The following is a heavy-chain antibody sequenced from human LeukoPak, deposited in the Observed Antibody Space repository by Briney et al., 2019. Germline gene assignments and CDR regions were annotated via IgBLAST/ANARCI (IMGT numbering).Heavy chain of an antibody. J-gene: IGHJ4*02. CDR3: TTDPIVVVVAARFDY. D-gene: IGHD2-15*01. CDR1: GFIFSNSW. V-gene: IGHV3-74*01. CDR2: MDSDGSQT. Sequence: GGSLRLSCAASGFIFSNSWMYWVRQAPGKGLVWVSRMDSDGSQTDYEDSVKGRFTISRDNSKNTLYLQMNSLKTEDTAVYYCTTDPIVVVVAARFDYWGQGTLVTVSS.